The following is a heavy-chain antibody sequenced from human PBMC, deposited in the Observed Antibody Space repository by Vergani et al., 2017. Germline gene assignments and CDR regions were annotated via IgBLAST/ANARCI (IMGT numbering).Heavy chain of an antibody. Sequence: EVQLLESGGGLVQTGGSLRLSCAASGFTLSRYAMCWVRQAPGKGLEWVSAISGSGGSTYYADSVKGRFTISRNNSKNTLYMQMNSLRAEDTAVYYCAKDGPRFLAAFDIWGQGTMVTVSS. CDR1: GFTLSRYA. V-gene: IGHV3-23*01. J-gene: IGHJ3*02. CDR3: AKDGPRFLAAFDI. D-gene: IGHD3-3*01. CDR2: ISGSGGST.